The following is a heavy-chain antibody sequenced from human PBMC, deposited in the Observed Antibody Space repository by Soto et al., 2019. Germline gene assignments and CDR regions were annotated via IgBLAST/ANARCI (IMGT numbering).Heavy chain of an antibody. V-gene: IGHV3-23*01. J-gene: IGHJ4*02. CDR2: ISGSGGST. Sequence: GGSLRLSCAASGFTFSSYAMSWVRQAPGKGLEWVSAISGSGGSTYYADSVKGRFTISRDNSKNTLYLQMNSLRAEDTAVYYCAKEPPYDSSGYYYDYFDYWGQGTLVTVSS. CDR1: GFTFSSYA. CDR3: AKEPPYDSSGYYYDYFDY. D-gene: IGHD3-22*01.